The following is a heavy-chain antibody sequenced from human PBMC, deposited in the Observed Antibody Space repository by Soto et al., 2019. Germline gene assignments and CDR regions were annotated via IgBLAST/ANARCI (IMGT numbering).Heavy chain of an antibody. CDR1: GYTFTGYY. CDR3: ARGLGNDYDYIWGSYRYHSRDYYYYYMDV. Sequence: ASVKVSCKASGYTFTGYYMHCVRQAPGQGLEWMGWINPNSGGTNYAQKFQGWVTMTRDTSISTAYMELSRLRSDDTAVYYCARGLGNDYDYIWGSYRYHSRDYYYYYMDVWGKGTTVTVSS. D-gene: IGHD3-16*02. CDR2: INPNSGGT. V-gene: IGHV1-2*04. J-gene: IGHJ6*03.